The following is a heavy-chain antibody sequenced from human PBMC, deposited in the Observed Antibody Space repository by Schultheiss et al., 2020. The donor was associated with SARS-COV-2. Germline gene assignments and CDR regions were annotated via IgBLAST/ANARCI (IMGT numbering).Heavy chain of an antibody. CDR2: ISYDGSNK. J-gene: IGHJ6*02. V-gene: IGHV3-30*03. D-gene: IGHD2-2*01. CDR1: GFTFRTYG. Sequence: GESLKISCAASGFTFRTYGMHWVRQAPGKGLEWVAVISYDGSNKYYADSVKGRFTISRDNSKNTLYLQMNSLRAEDTAVYYCARDRPDFVVVPAAIFSPNYYYYGMDVWGQGTTVTVSS. CDR3: ARDRPDFVVVPAAIFSPNYYYYGMDV.